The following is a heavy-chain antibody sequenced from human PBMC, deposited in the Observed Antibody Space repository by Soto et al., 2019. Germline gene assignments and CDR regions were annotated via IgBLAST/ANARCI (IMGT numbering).Heavy chain of an antibody. V-gene: IGHV6-1*01. J-gene: IGHJ3*01. D-gene: IGHD6-13*01. CDR1: GDSVSSDSAA. Sequence: QVQLQQSGPGLVKPSQTLSLTCAISGDSVSSDSAAWTWIRQSPSRGLEWLGRTYYRSKWFNDYAISVKSRITINADTSKNQFSLQLNSVTPEDTAVYYCARKGIAAVESWGQGTMVTVSS. CDR2: TYYRSKWFN. CDR3: ARKGIAAVES.